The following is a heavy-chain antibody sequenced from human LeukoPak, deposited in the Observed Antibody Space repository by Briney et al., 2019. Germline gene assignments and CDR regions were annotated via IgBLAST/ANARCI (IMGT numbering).Heavy chain of an antibody. D-gene: IGHD3-10*01. CDR1: GFTFSSFG. CDR3: AKDLDYYGSGSYYYYGMDV. V-gene: IGHV3-30*18. Sequence: PGGSLRLSCAASGFTFSSFGMHWVRQAPGKGLEWVAVISYDGSNKYYADSVKGRFTISRDNSKNTLYLQMNSLRAEDTAVYYCAKDLDYYGSGSYYYYGMDVWGQGTTVTVSS. CDR2: ISYDGSNK. J-gene: IGHJ6*02.